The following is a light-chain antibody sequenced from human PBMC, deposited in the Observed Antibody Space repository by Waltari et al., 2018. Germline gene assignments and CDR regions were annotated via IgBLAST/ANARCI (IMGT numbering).Light chain of an antibody. CDR2: GAS. CDR1: QGIGRY. CDR3: QNHERLPAT. J-gene: IGKJ1*01. V-gene: IGKV3-20*01. Sequence: CRASQGIGRYLVWYQQKSGQAPRLRIYGASTRATGIPDRFSGSGSGTDFSLTISRLEAEDFAVYYCQNHERLPATFGQGTKVEMK.